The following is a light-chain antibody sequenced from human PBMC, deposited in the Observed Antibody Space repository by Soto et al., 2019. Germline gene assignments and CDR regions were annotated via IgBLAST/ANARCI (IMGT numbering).Light chain of an antibody. J-gene: IGLJ2*01. V-gene: IGLV2-11*01. CDR3: CSYAGSYTWV. CDR2: DVS. Sequence: QSALTQPRSVSGSPGQSVTISCTGTSSDVGAYNFVSWYQQHPGKAPKLMIYDVSKRPSGVPDRFSGPKSGNTASLTISGLQAEDEADYYCCSYAGSYTWVFGGGTKLTVL. CDR1: SSDVGAYNF.